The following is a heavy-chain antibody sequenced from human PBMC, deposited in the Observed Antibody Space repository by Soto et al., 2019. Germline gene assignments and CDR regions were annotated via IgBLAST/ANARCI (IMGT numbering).Heavy chain of an antibody. CDR3: AREMVRGVGSDY. D-gene: IGHD3-10*01. CDR1: GYTFTSYG. CDR2: ISTYNGNT. V-gene: IGHV1-18*01. J-gene: IGHJ4*02. Sequence: QVQLVQSGAEVKKPGASVKVSCKASGYTFTSYGISWVRQAPGQGLEWMGWISTYNGNTKYAQQLQGRVTMTTDTSPSTAYMELQSVRSDDTAVFYCAREMVRGVGSDYWGQGTLVTVSS.